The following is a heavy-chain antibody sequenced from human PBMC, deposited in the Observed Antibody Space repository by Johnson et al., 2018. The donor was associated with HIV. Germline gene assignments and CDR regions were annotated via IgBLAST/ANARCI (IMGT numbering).Heavy chain of an antibody. CDR3: ARGLRYTYANDDDHLLHAFDI. V-gene: IGHV3-30*04. CDR2: ISYDGSDK. Sequence: VQLVESGGGVVQPGRSLRLSCAASGFTFSSYAMHWVRQAPGKGLEWVAVISYDGSDKYYADSVKGRFTISRDSSKNTLYLQMNSLRAEDMAVYYCARGLRYTYANDDDHLLHAFDIWGQGTMVTVSS. D-gene: IGHD3-16*01. CDR1: GFTFSSYA. J-gene: IGHJ3*02.